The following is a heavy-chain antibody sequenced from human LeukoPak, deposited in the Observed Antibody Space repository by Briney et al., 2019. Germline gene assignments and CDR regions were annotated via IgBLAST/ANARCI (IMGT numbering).Heavy chain of an antibody. D-gene: IGHD2-15*01. Sequence: GASVTVSCKASGYTFTGYYMHWVRQAPGQGLEWMGWINPNSGGTNYAQKFQDRVTMTRDTSINTAYMELSRLRSDDTAVYYCARDRLRLGYERANWFDPWGQGTLVTVSS. J-gene: IGHJ5*02. CDR2: INPNSGGT. V-gene: IGHV1-2*02. CDR1: GYTFTGYY. CDR3: ARDRLRLGYERANWFDP.